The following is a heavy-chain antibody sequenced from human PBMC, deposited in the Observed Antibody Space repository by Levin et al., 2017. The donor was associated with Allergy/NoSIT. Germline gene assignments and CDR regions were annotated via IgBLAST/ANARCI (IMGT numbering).Heavy chain of an antibody. J-gene: IGHJ6*02. CDR1: GFTFSSYA. CDR2: ISGSGGST. Sequence: GGSLRLSCAASGFTFSSYAMSWVRQAPGKGLEWVSAISGSGGSTYYADSVKGRFTISRDNSKNTLYLQMNSLRAEDTAVYYCAKEGMQQLVPYYYYGMDVWGQGTTVTVSS. CDR3: AKEGMQQLVPYYYYGMDV. V-gene: IGHV3-23*01. D-gene: IGHD6-13*01.